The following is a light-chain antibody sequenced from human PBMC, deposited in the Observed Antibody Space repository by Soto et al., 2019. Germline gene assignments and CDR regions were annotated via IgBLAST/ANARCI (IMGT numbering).Light chain of an antibody. V-gene: IGKV3-15*01. Sequence: EIFMTQSQTTLSVAPGERVTFSCRASQGVSRKLAWYQHKPGQAPRLLISGASTGATGIPARFSGSGSGTEFTLTISSLQSEDCAIYYCQQYRTWPITFGGGTKVDIK. CDR3: QQYRTWPIT. J-gene: IGKJ4*01. CDR2: GAS. CDR1: QGVSRK.